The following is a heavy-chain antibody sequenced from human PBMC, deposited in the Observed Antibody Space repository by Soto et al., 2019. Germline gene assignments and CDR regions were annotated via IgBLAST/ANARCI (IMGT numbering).Heavy chain of an antibody. CDR2: ISSSGTI. V-gene: IGHV3-48*02. CDR1: GFTFSSYS. Sequence: PGGSLRLSCVVSGFTFSSYSTNWVRQVPGKGLEWVSYISSSGTIYYTDSVKGRFTISRDNGKNSLYLQMNGLRDEDTAVYYCARKGLGMGIFDYWGQGTLVTVSS. D-gene: IGHD7-27*01. CDR3: ARKGLGMGIFDY. J-gene: IGHJ4*02.